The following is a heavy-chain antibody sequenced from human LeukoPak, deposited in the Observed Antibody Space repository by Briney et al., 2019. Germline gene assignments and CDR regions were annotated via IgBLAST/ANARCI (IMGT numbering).Heavy chain of an antibody. CDR1: GGSFSGYY. Sequence: SETLSLTCAVYGGSFSGYYWSWIRQPPGKGLEWIGEINHSGSTNYSPSLKSRVTISVDTSKNQFSLKVNSVTAADTAVYYCARAVDTAMVFDYWGQGTLVTVSS. D-gene: IGHD5-18*01. CDR3: ARAVDTAMVFDY. V-gene: IGHV4-34*01. CDR2: INHSGST. J-gene: IGHJ4*02.